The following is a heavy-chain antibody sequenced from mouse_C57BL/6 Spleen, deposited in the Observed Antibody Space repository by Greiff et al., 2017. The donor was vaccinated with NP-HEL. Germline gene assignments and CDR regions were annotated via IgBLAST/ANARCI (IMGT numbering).Heavy chain of an antibody. Sequence: QVQLQQPGAELVKPGASVKLSCKASGYTFTSYWMQWVKQRPGQGLEWIGEIDPSDSYTNYNQKFKGKATLTVDTSSSTAYMQLSSLTSEDSAVYYCARPPDGYYRHFDVWGTGTTVTVSS. V-gene: IGHV1-50*01. CDR1: GYTFTSYW. J-gene: IGHJ1*03. CDR2: IDPSDSYT. D-gene: IGHD2-3*01. CDR3: ARPPDGYYRHFDV.